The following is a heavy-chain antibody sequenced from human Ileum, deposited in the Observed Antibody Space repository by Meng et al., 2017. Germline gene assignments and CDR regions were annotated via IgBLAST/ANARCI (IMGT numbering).Heavy chain of an antibody. Sequence: QVQLQESGPGLVKPSRTLPPTCAVSGGSISISNWWTWVRQPPGKGLEWIGEIYHTGGTNYNPSLKRRVTISVDKSKNQFSLEVTSVTAADTAVYYCARVRCASVSCYGDSYFDYWGQGILVTVSS. CDR2: IYHTGGT. J-gene: IGHJ4*02. D-gene: IGHD2-15*01. CDR3: ARVRCASVSCYGDSYFDY. CDR1: GGSISISNW. V-gene: IGHV4-4*02.